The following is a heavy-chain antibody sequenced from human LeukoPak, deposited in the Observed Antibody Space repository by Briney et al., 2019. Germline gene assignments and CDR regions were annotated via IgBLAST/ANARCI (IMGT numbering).Heavy chain of an antibody. Sequence: GGSLRLSCAASGFTFSSYWMHWVRQAPGKGLEWVSAISGSGGSTYYADSVKGRFTISRDNSKNTLYLQMNSLRAEDTAVYYCAKGWFGEFYFDYWGQGTLVTVSS. CDR3: AKGWFGEFYFDY. CDR2: ISGSGGST. V-gene: IGHV3-23*01. D-gene: IGHD3-10*01. J-gene: IGHJ4*02. CDR1: GFTFSSYW.